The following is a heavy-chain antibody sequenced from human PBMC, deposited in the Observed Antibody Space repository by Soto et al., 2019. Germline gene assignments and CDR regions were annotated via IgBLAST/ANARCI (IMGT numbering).Heavy chain of an antibody. CDR3: AKVMGSTSSTANFDY. J-gene: IGHJ4*02. D-gene: IGHD3-10*01. V-gene: IGHV3-72*01. CDR2: TRNKANSYTT. Sequence: GGSLRLSCAASGFTFSDHYMDWVRQAPGKGLEWVGRTRNKANSYTTEYAASVKGRFTISRDDSKNSLYLQMNSLKTEDTAVYYCAKVMGSTSSTANFDYWGRGTLVTVSS. CDR1: GFTFSDHY.